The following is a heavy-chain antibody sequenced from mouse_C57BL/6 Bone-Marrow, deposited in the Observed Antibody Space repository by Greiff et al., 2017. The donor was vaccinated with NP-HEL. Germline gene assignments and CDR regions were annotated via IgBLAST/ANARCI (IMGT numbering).Heavy chain of an antibody. CDR3: ARHRFITTVVAPAGFAY. V-gene: IGHV5-6*01. J-gene: IGHJ3*01. D-gene: IGHD1-1*01. CDR1: GFTFSSYG. Sequence: EVQGVESGGDLVKPGGSLKLSCAASGFTFSSYGMSWVRQTPDKRLEWVATISSGGSYTYYPDSVKGRFTSSIDNAKNSLYLQLSSLKSEDTAMYYCARHRFITTVVAPAGFAYWGQGTLVTVSA. CDR2: ISSGGSYT.